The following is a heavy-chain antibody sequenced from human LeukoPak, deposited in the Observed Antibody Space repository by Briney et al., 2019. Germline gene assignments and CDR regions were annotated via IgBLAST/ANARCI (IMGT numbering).Heavy chain of an antibody. D-gene: IGHD4-23*01. CDR2: INHSGST. Sequence: SETLSLTCAVYGGSFSGYYWSWIRQPPGKGLEWIGEINHSGSTNYNPSLKSRVTISVDTSKNQFSLKLSSVTAADTAVYYCARNSAYYYYYGMDVWGQGTTVTVSS. V-gene: IGHV4-34*01. J-gene: IGHJ6*02. CDR3: ARNSAYYYYYGMDV. CDR1: GGSFSGYY.